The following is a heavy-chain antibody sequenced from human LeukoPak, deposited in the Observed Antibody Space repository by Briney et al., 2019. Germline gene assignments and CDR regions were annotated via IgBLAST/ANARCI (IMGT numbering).Heavy chain of an antibody. CDR1: GDTFSSYA. Sequence: SVKVSFKASGDTFSSYAISWVRQAPGQGLEWMGGIIPIFGTANYAQKFQGRVTITADESTSTAYMELSSLRSEDTAVYYCARAGRITMIVVVTNLDYWGQGTLVTVSS. J-gene: IGHJ4*02. D-gene: IGHD3-22*01. V-gene: IGHV1-69*01. CDR2: IIPIFGTA. CDR3: ARAGRITMIVVVTNLDY.